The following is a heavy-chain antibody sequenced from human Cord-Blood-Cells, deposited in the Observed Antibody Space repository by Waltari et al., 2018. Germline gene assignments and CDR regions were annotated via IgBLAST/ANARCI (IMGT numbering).Heavy chain of an antibody. Sequence: QLQLQESGPGLVTPSETLSLTCTVSGGSISSSSYHWGWIRQPPGKGLEWIGSIYYSGSTYYNPSLKSRVTISVDTSKNQFSLKLSSVTAADTAVYYCARHSGDYAIFDYWGQGTLVTVSS. CDR2: IYYSGST. CDR3: ARHSGDYAIFDY. CDR1: GGSISSSSYH. V-gene: IGHV4-39*01. D-gene: IGHD4-17*01. J-gene: IGHJ4*02.